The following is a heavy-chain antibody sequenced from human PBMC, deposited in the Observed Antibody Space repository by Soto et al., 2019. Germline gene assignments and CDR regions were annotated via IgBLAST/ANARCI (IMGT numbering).Heavy chain of an antibody. D-gene: IGHD6-19*01. CDR2: IHYSGNT. V-gene: IGHV4-59*01. J-gene: IGHJ4*02. CDR1: GGSISSYY. CDR3: AREYSSGWFFDY. Sequence: SETLSLTCTVSGGSISSYYWSWIRQPPGKGLEWIGYIHYSGNTKYNPSLKSRFTISIDTSRNQFSLKLNSVTAADTAVYYCAREYSSGWFFDYWGLGTLVTVSS.